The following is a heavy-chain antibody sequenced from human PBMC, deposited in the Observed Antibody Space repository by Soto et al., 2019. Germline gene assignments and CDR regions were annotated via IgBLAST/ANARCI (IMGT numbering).Heavy chain of an antibody. V-gene: IGHV4-31*03. CDR1: GGSISSGGYY. Sequence: SETLSLTCTVSGGSISSGGYYWSWIRQHPGKGLEWIGYIYYSGSTYYNPSLKSRVTISVDTSKNQFSLKLSSVTAADTAVYYCARVMITGLNYGTDEPFDIWGQGTMVTVPS. CDR2: IYYSGST. J-gene: IGHJ3*02. CDR3: ARVMITGLNYGTDEPFDI. D-gene: IGHD1-20*01.